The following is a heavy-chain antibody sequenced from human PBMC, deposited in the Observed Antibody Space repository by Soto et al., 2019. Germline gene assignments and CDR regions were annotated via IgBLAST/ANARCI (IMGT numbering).Heavy chain of an antibody. CDR3: ARVPVSYRAPCSGGSCYLFDY. CDR1: GYTFTNYY. Sequence: ASVKVSFKTSGYTFTNYYIHWVRQAPGQGLEWMGVINPSGISTTYAQKFQGRVTMTRDTSTSTVYMDLSSLRPEDTAVYFCARVPVSYRAPCSGGSCYLFDYWGQGTLVTVSS. D-gene: IGHD2-15*01. J-gene: IGHJ4*02. V-gene: IGHV1-46*01. CDR2: INPSGIST.